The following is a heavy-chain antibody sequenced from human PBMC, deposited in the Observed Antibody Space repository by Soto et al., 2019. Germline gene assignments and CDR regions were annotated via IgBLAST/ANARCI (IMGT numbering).Heavy chain of an antibody. CDR2: INPNSGGT. CDR3: ASAAVTGTAGLDF. V-gene: IGHV1-2*04. D-gene: IGHD6-19*01. CDR1: GSAFTGYY. J-gene: IGHJ4*02. Sequence: ASGKVSCKASGSAFTGYYMHWLRQAPGQGLEWMGWINPNSGGTNYAQKFQGWVTMTRDTSISTAYMELSRLRSDDTAVYYCASAAVTGTAGLDFWGQGTQVTVSS.